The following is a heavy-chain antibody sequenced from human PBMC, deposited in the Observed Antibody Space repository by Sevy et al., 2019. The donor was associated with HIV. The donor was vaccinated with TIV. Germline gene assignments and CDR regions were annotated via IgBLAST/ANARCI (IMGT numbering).Heavy chain of an antibody. D-gene: IGHD2-8*01. J-gene: IGHJ4*02. Sequence: GGSLRLSCAASGFTFSKYSMSWVRQPPGKGLEWVSTLSFGCGEINYADAVKGRFTISRDNSKSSVRLQMNNLRPEDTAVYYCAREGCTKPHDYWGQGTLVTVSS. V-gene: IGHV3-23*01. CDR3: AREGCTKPHDY. CDR2: LSFGCGEI. CDR1: GFTFSKYS.